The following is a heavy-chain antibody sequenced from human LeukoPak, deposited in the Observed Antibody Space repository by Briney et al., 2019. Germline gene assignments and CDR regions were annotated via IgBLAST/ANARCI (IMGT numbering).Heavy chain of an antibody. Sequence: GGSLRLSCAASGSTFSSYSVNWVRQAPGKGLEWVSYIGTSSSTIYYADSVKGRFTISRDNAKNSLYLQMNSLRDEDTAVYYCARHDYGGNSGDYWGQGTLVTVSS. J-gene: IGHJ4*02. D-gene: IGHD4-23*01. CDR2: IGTSSSTI. V-gene: IGHV3-48*02. CDR3: ARHDYGGNSGDY. CDR1: GSTFSSYS.